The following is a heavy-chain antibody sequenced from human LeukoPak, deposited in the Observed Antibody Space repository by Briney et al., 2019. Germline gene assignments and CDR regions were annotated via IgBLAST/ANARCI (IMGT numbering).Heavy chain of an antibody. D-gene: IGHD6-13*01. CDR3: IIAAAGTSDWFDP. J-gene: IGHJ5*02. CDR2: IIPIFGTA. CDR1: GGTFGSYA. Sequence: SVKVSCKASGGTFGSYAISWVRQAPGQGLEWMGGIIPIFGTANYAQKFQGRVTITADESTSTAYMELSSLRSEDTAVYYCIIAAAGTSDWFDPWGQGTLVTVSS. V-gene: IGHV1-69*13.